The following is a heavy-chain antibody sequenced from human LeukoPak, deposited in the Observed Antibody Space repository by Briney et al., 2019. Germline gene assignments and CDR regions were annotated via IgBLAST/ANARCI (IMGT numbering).Heavy chain of an antibody. V-gene: IGHV4-34*01. Sequence: IPSETLSLTCAVYGGSFSGYYWSGIRQPPGKGLEWIGEINHSGSTNYNPSLKSRVTISVDTSKNQFSLKLSSVTAADTAVYYCARGPLYSSGFSLYNWFDPWGQGTLVTVSS. CDR3: ARGPLYSSGFSLYNWFDP. J-gene: IGHJ5*02. CDR2: INHSGST. D-gene: IGHD6-19*01. CDR1: GGSFSGYY.